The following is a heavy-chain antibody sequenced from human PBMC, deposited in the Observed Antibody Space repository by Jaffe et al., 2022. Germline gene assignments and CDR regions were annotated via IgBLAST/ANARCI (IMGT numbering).Heavy chain of an antibody. CDR2: ISGSGGST. Sequence: EVQLLESGGGLVQPGGSLRLSCAASGFTFSSYAMSWVRQAPGKGLEWVSAISGSGGSTYYADSVKGRFTISRDNSKNTLYLQMNSLRAEDTAVYYCAKDPIAVAAPVDAFDIWGQGTMVTVSS. J-gene: IGHJ3*02. CDR1: GFTFSSYA. V-gene: IGHV3-23*01. CDR3: AKDPIAVAAPVDAFDI. D-gene: IGHD6-19*01.